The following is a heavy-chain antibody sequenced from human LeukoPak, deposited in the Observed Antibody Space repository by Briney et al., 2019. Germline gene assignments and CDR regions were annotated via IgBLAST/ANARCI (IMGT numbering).Heavy chain of an antibody. CDR2: INHNGNVN. V-gene: IGHV3-7*03. CDR1: GFTFSSYW. CDR3: ARGGGLDV. J-gene: IGHJ6*02. Sequence: AGGSRRLSCAASGFTFSSYWMNWARQAPGKGLEWVASINHNGNVNYYVDSVKGRFTISRDNAKNSLYLQMSNLRAEDTAVYFCARGGGLDVWGQGATVTVSS. D-gene: IGHD3-16*01.